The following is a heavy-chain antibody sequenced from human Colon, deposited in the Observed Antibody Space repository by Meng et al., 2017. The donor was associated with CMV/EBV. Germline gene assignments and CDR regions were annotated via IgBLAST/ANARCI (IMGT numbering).Heavy chain of an antibody. J-gene: IGHJ6*02. CDR3: ARARIAAAGTLHYYYGMDV. Sequence: ASVKVSCKASGYIFSGYYMQWVRQAPGQGLEWMGWINPNSGGTNYAQNLQGRVTMTRDTSISTAYMELSRLTSDDTAVYFCARARIAAAGTLHYYYGMDVWGQGTTVTVSS. CDR2: INPNSGGT. D-gene: IGHD6-13*01. V-gene: IGHV1-2*02. CDR1: GYIFSGYY.